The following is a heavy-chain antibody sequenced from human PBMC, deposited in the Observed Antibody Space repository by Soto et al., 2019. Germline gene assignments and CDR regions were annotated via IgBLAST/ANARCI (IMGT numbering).Heavy chain of an antibody. D-gene: IGHD2-15*01. CDR2: IIPIFGTA. Sequence: SVKVSCKASGGTFSSYAISWVRQAPGQGLEWMGGIIPIFGTANYAQKFQGRVTITADKSTSTAYMELSSLRSEDTAVYYCARQISERAYGMDLWGQGTTVTVSS. V-gene: IGHV1-69*06. CDR1: GGTFSSYA. J-gene: IGHJ6*02. CDR3: ARQISERAYGMDL.